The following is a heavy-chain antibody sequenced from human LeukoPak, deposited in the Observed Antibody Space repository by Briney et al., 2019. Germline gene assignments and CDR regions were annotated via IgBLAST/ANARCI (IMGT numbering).Heavy chain of an antibody. CDR1: GASISGGTYY. CDR3: ARRGGSGRAFDY. J-gene: IGHJ4*02. CDR2: IYYTGST. D-gene: IGHD1-26*01. Sequence: PSETLSLTCSVSGASISGGTYYWGWIRQPPGKRLVRIGCIYYTGSTYDNPSLQIRVTISVDTSKNQFSLMLRAVTDADTAVYYCARRGGSGRAFDYWGQGTLVTVSS. V-gene: IGHV4-39*01.